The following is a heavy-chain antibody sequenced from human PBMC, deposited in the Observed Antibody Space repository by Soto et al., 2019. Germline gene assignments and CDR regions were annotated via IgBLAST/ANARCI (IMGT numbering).Heavy chain of an antibody. Sequence: GGSLSLSCAASGFTFSSYWMHWVRQAPGKGLVWVSRINSDGSSTSYADSVKGRFTISRDNAKNTLYPQMNSLRAEDTAVYYCARAYSNYYDSSGYADYWGQGTLVTVSS. CDR3: ARAYSNYYDSSGYADY. D-gene: IGHD3-22*01. CDR2: INSDGSST. CDR1: GFTFSSYW. J-gene: IGHJ4*02. V-gene: IGHV3-74*01.